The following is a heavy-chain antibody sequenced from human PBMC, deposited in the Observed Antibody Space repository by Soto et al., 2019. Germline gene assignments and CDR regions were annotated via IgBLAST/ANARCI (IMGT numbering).Heavy chain of an antibody. CDR2: INPNSGGT. CDR3: ASTPLGYCSGGSCYSGAFDI. CDR1: GYTFTGYY. Sequence: ASVKVSCKASGYTFTGYYMHWVRQAPGQGLEWMGWINPNSGGTNYAQKFQGRVTMTRDTSTSTVYMELSSLRSEDTAVYYCASTPLGYCSGGSCYSGAFDIWGQGTMVTVSS. D-gene: IGHD2-15*01. V-gene: IGHV1-2*02. J-gene: IGHJ3*02.